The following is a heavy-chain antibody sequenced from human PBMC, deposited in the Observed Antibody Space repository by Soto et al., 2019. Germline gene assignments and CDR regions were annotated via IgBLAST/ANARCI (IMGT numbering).Heavy chain of an antibody. CDR1: GYTFTSYA. Sequence: VKVSCKASGYTFTSYAMHWVRQAPGQRLEWMGWINAGNGNTKYSQKFQGRVTITRDTSASTAYMELSSLRSEDTAVYYCARDIVATISHYYYGMDVWGQGTTVTVSS. CDR2: INAGNGNT. D-gene: IGHD5-12*01. CDR3: ARDIVATISHYYYGMDV. J-gene: IGHJ6*02. V-gene: IGHV1-3*01.